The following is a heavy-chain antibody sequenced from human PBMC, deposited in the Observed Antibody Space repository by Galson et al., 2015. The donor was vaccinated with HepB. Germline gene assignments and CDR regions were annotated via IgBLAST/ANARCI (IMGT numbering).Heavy chain of an antibody. V-gene: IGHV3-21*01. CDR1: GFTFSSYS. CDR3: ARDCGGDCSTYYFDY. J-gene: IGHJ4*02. CDR2: ISSSSSYI. D-gene: IGHD2-21*02. Sequence: SLRLSCAASGFTFSSYSMNWVRQAPGKGLEWVSSISSSSSYIYYADSVKGRFTISRDNAKNSLYLQMNSLRAEDTAVYYCARDCGGDCSTYYFDYWGQGTLVTVSS.